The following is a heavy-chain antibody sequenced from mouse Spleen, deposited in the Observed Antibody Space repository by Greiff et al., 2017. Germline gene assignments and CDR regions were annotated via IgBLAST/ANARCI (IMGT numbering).Heavy chain of an antibody. D-gene: IGHD1-1*01. Sequence: QVQLQQSGAELVRPGVSVKISCKGSGYTFTDYAMHWVKQSHAKSLEWIGVISTYYGDASYNQKFKGKATMTVDKSSSTAYMELARLTSEDSAIYYCARWGDYYGKYFDYWGQGTTLTVSS. J-gene: IGHJ2*01. V-gene: IGHV1S137*01. CDR2: ISTYYGDA. CDR1: GYTFTDYA. CDR3: ARWGDYYGKYFDY.